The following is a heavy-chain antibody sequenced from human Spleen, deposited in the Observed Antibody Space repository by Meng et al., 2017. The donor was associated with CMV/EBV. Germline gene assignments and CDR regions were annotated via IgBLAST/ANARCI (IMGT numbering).Heavy chain of an antibody. Sequence: GESLKISCAASGFTVSSNYMSWVRQAPGKGLEWVSAISGSGGSTYYADSVKGRFTISRDNSKNTLYLQMNSLRAEDTAVYYCVRGGYSGSLTMGYYGMDVWGQGTTVTVSS. CDR3: VRGGYSGSLTMGYYGMDV. J-gene: IGHJ6*02. V-gene: IGHV3-23*01. CDR2: ISGSGGST. CDR1: GFTVSSNY. D-gene: IGHD1-26*01.